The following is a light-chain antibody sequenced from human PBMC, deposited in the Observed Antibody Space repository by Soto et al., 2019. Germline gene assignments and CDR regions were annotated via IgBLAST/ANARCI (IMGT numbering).Light chain of an antibody. CDR2: NNY. Sequence: QSVLTQPPSASGTPGQRVTISCSGSSSNIGSQTVNWYQHLPGTAPKLVIYNNYQRPSGVPDRFSGSKSGTSVSLAISGLQSEDEADYYCASWDDSLTGYVFGTGTKVTVL. V-gene: IGLV1-44*01. CDR1: SSNIGSQT. CDR3: ASWDDSLTGYV. J-gene: IGLJ1*01.